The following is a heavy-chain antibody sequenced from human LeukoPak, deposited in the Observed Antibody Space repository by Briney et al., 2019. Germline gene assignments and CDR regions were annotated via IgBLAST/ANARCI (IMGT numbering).Heavy chain of an antibody. Sequence: TGESLKISCKGSGYSSTSYWISWVRQMPGKGLEWMGRIDPSDSYTNYSPSFQGHVTISADKSISTAYLQWSSLKASDTAMYYCARSYSSSSDGLDYWGQGTLVTVSS. CDR2: IDPSDSYT. CDR3: ARSYSSSSDGLDY. D-gene: IGHD6-6*01. J-gene: IGHJ4*02. V-gene: IGHV5-10-1*01. CDR1: GYSSTSYW.